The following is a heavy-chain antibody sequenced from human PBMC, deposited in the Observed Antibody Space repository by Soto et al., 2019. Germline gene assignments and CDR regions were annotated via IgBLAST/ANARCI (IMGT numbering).Heavy chain of an antibody. J-gene: IGHJ4*02. Sequence: SETLSLTCTVSGGSVSSGSYYWSWIRQPPGKGLEWIGYIYYSGSTNYNPSLKSRVTISVDTSKNQFSLKLSSVTAADTAVYYCARDLGYRFDYWGQGTLVTVSS. CDR3: ARDLGYRFDY. D-gene: IGHD3-16*01. V-gene: IGHV4-61*01. CDR1: GGSVSSGSYY. CDR2: IYYSGST.